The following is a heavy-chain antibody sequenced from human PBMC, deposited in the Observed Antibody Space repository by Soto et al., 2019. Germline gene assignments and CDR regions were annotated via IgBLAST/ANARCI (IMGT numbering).Heavy chain of an antibody. CDR3: AKDGPQNYYGSGSPIAPTGMDV. CDR2: ISWNSGSI. CDR1: GFTFDDYA. J-gene: IGHJ6*02. D-gene: IGHD3-10*01. V-gene: IGHV3-9*01. Sequence: GGSLRLSCAASGFTFDDYAMHWVRQAPGKGLEWVSGISWNSGSIGYADSVKGRFTISRDNAKSSLYLQMNSLRAEDTALYYCAKDGPQNYYGSGSPIAPTGMDVWGQGTTVTVSS.